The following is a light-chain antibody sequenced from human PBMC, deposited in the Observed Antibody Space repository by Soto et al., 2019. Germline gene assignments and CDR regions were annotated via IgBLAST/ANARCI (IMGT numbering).Light chain of an antibody. CDR2: SAS. V-gene: IGKV1-39*01. J-gene: IGKJ4*01. Sequence: DIEMNQSPSSLSASVGDRVSITCQISQYISIRLNWYQQKPGKAPKLLIYSASTLQSGVPSRFSGSRSETDFTLTISSLQPEDSATYYCQQTYSTPLTFGGGTKVEIK. CDR3: QQTYSTPLT. CDR1: QYISIR.